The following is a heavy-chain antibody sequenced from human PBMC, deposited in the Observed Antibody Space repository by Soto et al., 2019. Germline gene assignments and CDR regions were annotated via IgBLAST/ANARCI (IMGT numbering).Heavy chain of an antibody. CDR2: INPNSGVT. CDR3: ALELQLNASSEAFGI. D-gene: IGHD6-13*01. J-gene: IGHJ3*02. CDR1: AFSVYY. V-gene: IGHV1-2*02. Sequence: QVQLVQSGAEVKKLGASMKVSCKASAFSVYYLHWVRQAPGQGLEWMGRINPNSGVTTYAQRFQGRATMTSGTSITTSFLDLSNVDFDDTAVYYRALELQLNASSEAFGIWGLGTMVTVSS.